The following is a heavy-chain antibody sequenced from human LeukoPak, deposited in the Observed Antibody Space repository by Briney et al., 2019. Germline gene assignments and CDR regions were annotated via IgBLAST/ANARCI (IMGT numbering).Heavy chain of an antibody. CDR2: IYYSGST. D-gene: IGHD3-9*01. CDR1: GGSVSSYY. J-gene: IGHJ6*02. Sequence: TSSETLSLTCTVSGGSVSSYYWSWIRQPPGKGLEWIGYIYYSGSTNYNPSLKSRVTISVDTSKNQFSLKLSSVTAADTAVYYCARDRAYYDILTGSLLDYYGMDVWGQGTKVTVSS. CDR3: ARDRAYYDILTGSLLDYYGMDV. V-gene: IGHV4-59*02.